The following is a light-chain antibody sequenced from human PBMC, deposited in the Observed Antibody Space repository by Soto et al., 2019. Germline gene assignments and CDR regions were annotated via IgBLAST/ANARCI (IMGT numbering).Light chain of an antibody. CDR1: RDIADS. J-gene: IGKJ4*01. V-gene: IGKV1-33*01. Sequence: DTQMTQSPSSLSASVGDTVTITCQASRDIADSLNWYQQRAGQAPKLLIYDASNLQSGVPARFSGSGTGTSFILTINSLQPEDFATYYCQQYDHPFNFGGGTKVEIK. CDR3: QQYDHPFN. CDR2: DAS.